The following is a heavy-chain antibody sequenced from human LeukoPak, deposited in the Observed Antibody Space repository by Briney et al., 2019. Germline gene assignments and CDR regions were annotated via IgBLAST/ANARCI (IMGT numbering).Heavy chain of an antibody. CDR3: ARAYGTIPLGYYMDV. CDR2: ISSSSSYI. CDR1: GFTFSSYS. D-gene: IGHD2-21*01. Sequence: PGGTLRLSCAASGFTFSSYSMNWVRQAPRKGLEWVSSISSSSSYIYYADSVKGRFTISRDNAKNSLYLQMNSLRAEDTAVYYCARAYGTIPLGYYMDVWGKGTTVTVSS. J-gene: IGHJ6*03. V-gene: IGHV3-21*01.